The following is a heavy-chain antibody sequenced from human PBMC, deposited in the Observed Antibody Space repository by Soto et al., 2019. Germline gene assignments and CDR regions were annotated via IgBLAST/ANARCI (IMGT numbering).Heavy chain of an antibody. D-gene: IGHD3-3*01. CDR3: ARVRDWFDP. Sequence: KASETLSLTCTVSGGSISSSSYYWGWIRQPPGKGLEWIGSIYYSGSTNYNPSLKSRVTISVDTSKNQFSLRLTSVTAADTAVYYCARVRDWFDPWGQGTLVTVSS. CDR1: GGSISSSSYY. V-gene: IGHV4-39*07. CDR2: IYYSGST. J-gene: IGHJ5*02.